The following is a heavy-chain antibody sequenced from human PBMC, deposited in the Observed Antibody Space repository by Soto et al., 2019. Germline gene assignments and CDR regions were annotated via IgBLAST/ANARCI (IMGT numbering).Heavy chain of an antibody. CDR3: ARFPRGYSYGHFDY. V-gene: IGHV4-39*07. Sequence: SETLSLTCTVSGGSISSSSYFWGWIRQPPGKGLEWIGSIYYSGGTYYNPSLKSRVTISVDTSKNQFSLKLSSVTAADTAVYYCARFPRGYSYGHFDYWGQGTLVTVS. CDR1: GGSISSSSYF. D-gene: IGHD5-18*01. CDR2: IYYSGGT. J-gene: IGHJ4*02.